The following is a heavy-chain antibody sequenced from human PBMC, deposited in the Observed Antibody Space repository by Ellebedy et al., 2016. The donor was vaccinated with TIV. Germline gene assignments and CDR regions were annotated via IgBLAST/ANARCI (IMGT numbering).Heavy chain of an antibody. J-gene: IGHJ4*02. D-gene: IGHD3-9*01. V-gene: IGHV3-23*01. CDR1: GLPFSSYT. CDR2: ISGSGVTT. Sequence: GESLKISCAASGLPFSSYTMSWVRQAPGKGLEWVSAISGSGVTTFYADSVKGRFTISRDNSGDTLYLQMNSLRAEDTAVYYCAKDPAHDYDILTDYFDYWGQGTLVTVSS. CDR3: AKDPAHDYDILTDYFDY.